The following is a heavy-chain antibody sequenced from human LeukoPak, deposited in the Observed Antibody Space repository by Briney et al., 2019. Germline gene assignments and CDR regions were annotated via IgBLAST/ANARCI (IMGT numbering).Heavy chain of an antibody. CDR3: ARGVYSSSTIIFDY. CDR1: GGSISSGSYY. Sequence: SETLSLTCTVSGGSISSGSYYYWNWIWQPAGKKLEWIGRIYTSGSTNYNPSLKSRVTISIDTSKNQFSLKLSSVTAADTAVYYCARGVYSSSTIIFDYWGQGTLVTVSS. V-gene: IGHV4-61*02. D-gene: IGHD6-6*01. CDR2: IYTSGST. J-gene: IGHJ4*02.